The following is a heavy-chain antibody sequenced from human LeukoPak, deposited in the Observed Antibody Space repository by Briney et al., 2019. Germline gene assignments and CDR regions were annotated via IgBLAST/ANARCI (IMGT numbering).Heavy chain of an antibody. J-gene: IGHJ4*02. V-gene: IGHV1-2*02. D-gene: IGHD4-17*01. Sequence: ASVKVSCKASGYTFTGYYVHWVRQAPGQGLEWMGWINPNSGGTNYAQKFQGRVTMTRDTSISTAYMELSRLRSDDTAVYYCARDNYADRIIDYWGQGTLVTVSS. CDR3: ARDNYADRIIDY. CDR1: GYTFTGYY. CDR2: INPNSGGT.